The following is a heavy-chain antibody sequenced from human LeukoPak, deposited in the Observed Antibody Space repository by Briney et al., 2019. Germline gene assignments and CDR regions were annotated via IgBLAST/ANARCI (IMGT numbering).Heavy chain of an antibody. D-gene: IGHD2/OR15-2a*01. CDR2: ISAYNGNT. J-gene: IGHJ4*02. Sequence: GASVKLSCTASGYTFTSYGISWVRQAPGQGLEWMAWISAYNGNTNCAQKLQGRVTMTTDTSTSTAYMELRSLRSDDTAVYYCAGGLSVDLDYWGQGTLVTVSS. CDR3: AGGLSVDLDY. CDR1: GYTFTSYG. V-gene: IGHV1-18*04.